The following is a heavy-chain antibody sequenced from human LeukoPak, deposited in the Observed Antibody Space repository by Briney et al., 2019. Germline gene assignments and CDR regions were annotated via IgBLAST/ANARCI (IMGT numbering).Heavy chain of an antibody. V-gene: IGHV4-59*08. CDR3: ARHWSPNYSDSGGYYSYWFDP. CDR2: IFYSGIT. J-gene: IGHJ5*02. D-gene: IGHD3-22*01. CDR1: GASISSYY. Sequence: PSETLSLTCTVSGASISSYYWSWIRQPPGRGLEWIGFIFYSGITNYNPSLKSRVTTSVDTSNNQSSLRLSSVTAADTAVYYCARHWSPNYSDSGGYYSYWFDPWGQGTLVTVSS.